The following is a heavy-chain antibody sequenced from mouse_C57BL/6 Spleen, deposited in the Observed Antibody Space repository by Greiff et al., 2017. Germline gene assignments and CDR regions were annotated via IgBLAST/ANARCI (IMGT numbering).Heavy chain of an antibody. CDR1: GFTFSSYA. D-gene: IGHD1-1*01. J-gene: IGHJ2*01. Sequence: VQGVESGGGLVKPGGSLKLSCAASGFTFSSYAMSWVRQTPEKRLEWVATISSGGSYTYYPDSVKGRFTISRDNAKNTLHLQMSSLKSEDTATYYCARKGTTDFDYWGQGTTLTVSS. V-gene: IGHV5-6*01. CDR2: ISSGGSYT. CDR3: ARKGTTDFDY.